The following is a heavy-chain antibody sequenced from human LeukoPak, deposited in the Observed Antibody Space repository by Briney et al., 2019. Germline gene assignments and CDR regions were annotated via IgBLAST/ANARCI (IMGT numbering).Heavy chain of an antibody. CDR2: ISSGSSYI. V-gene: IGHV3-11*06. CDR1: GFTFSDYY. CDR3: ARDDIALATCFDY. Sequence: GGSLRLSCAASGFTFSDYYMSWIRQAPGKGLEWVSSISSGSSYIYYADSVKGRFTISRDNAKNSLYLQMNSLRAEDTAVYYCARDDIALATCFDYWGQGTLVTVSS. D-gene: IGHD6-19*01. J-gene: IGHJ4*02.